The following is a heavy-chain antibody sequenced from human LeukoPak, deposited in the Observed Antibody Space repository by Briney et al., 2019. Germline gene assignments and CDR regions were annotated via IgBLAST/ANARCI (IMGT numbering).Heavy chain of an antibody. CDR1: GGSISSHY. D-gene: IGHD3-22*01. J-gene: IGHJ4*02. CDR3: AREEGYDSSGYYLGYFDY. Sequence: SETLSLTCTVSGGSISSHYWSWIRQPPGKGLEWIGYIYYSGSTNYNPSLKSRVTMSVDTSKNQFSLKLSSVTAADTAVYYCAREEGYDSSGYYLGYFDYWGQGTLVTVSS. CDR2: IYYSGST. V-gene: IGHV4-59*11.